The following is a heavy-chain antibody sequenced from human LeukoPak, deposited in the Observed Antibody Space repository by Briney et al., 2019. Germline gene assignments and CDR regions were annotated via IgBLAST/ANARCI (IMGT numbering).Heavy chain of an antibody. CDR2: ISGSGGST. J-gene: IGHJ4*02. CDR3: AASAVAGTRFDY. Sequence: GRSLRLSCAASGFTFSSYAMSWVRQAPGKGLEWVSAISGSGGSTYYADSVKGRFTISRDNSKNTLYLQMNSLGSEDTAVYYCAASAVAGTRFDYWGQGTLVTVSS. CDR1: GFTFSSYA. D-gene: IGHD6-19*01. V-gene: IGHV3-23*01.